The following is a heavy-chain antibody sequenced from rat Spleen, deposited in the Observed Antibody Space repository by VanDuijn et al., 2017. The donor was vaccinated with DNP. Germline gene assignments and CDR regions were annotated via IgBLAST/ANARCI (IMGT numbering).Heavy chain of an antibody. CDR1: GFTFSDYN. Sequence: EVQLVESGGDLVQPGRSLKLSCAASGFTFSDYNMAWVRQAPTKGLEWVATILYDGSRTYYRDSVKGRFTISRDNAKSTLYLQMDSLRSEDTATDYCAPFEGRDAWGRGTSVTVSS. J-gene: IGHJ4*01. CDR3: APFEGRDA. V-gene: IGHV5S10*01. CDR2: ILYDGSRT. D-gene: IGHD1-11*01.